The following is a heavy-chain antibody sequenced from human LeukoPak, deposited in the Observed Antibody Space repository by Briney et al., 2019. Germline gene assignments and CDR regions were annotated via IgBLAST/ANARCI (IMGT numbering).Heavy chain of an antibody. CDR2: IDPRGGGT. CDR3: ARNNTAAGPFDY. V-gene: IGHV1-46*01. D-gene: IGHD6-13*01. Sequence: ASVKVSCKASVYTFTSYYMHWVRQAPGQGLEWMGIIDPRGGGTSYAQKFQGRVTMTRDTSTSTVYMEVSSLRSEDTAVYYCARNNTAAGPFDYWGQRTLVTVSS. J-gene: IGHJ4*02. CDR1: VYTFTSYY.